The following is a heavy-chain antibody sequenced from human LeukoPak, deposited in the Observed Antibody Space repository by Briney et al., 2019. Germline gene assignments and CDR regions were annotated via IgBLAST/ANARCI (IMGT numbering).Heavy chain of an antibody. Sequence: GESLRLSCTASGFTFTSCAMNWVRQTPGKGLEWVSYISASSANIHYADSVKGRFTVSRDNAKNSLYLQMNSLTAEDTATYYCVRDRSYGSQYYYYIDVWGRGTTVTVSS. D-gene: IGHD4-17*01. CDR3: VRDRSYGSQYYYYIDV. CDR2: ISASSANI. V-gene: IGHV3-48*01. CDR1: GFTFTSCA. J-gene: IGHJ6*03.